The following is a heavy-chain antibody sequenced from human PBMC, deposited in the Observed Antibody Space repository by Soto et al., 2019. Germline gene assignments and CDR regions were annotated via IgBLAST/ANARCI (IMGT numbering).Heavy chain of an antibody. CDR3: ARAGRIAVAGNWFDP. CDR1: GGSISSYY. V-gene: IGHV4-4*07. J-gene: IGHJ5*02. Sequence: SETLSLTWTVSGGSISSYYWSWIRQPAGKGLEWIGRIYTSGSTNYNPSLKSRVTMSVDTSKNQFSLKLSSVTAADTAVYYCARAGRIAVAGNWFDPWGQGTLVTVSS. CDR2: IYTSGST. D-gene: IGHD6-19*01.